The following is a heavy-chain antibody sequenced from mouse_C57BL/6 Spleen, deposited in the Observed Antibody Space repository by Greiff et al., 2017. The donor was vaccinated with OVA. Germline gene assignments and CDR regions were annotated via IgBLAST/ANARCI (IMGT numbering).Heavy chain of an antibody. J-gene: IGHJ4*01. D-gene: IGHD1-1*01. CDR2: ISSGSSTI. CDR3: ARGPTVVARGYAMDY. Sequence: EVQGVESGGGLVKPGGSLKLSCAASGFTFSDYGMHWVRQAPEKGLEWVAYISSGSSTIYYADTVKGRFTISRDNAKNTLFLQMTSLRSEDTAMYYCARGPTVVARGYAMDYWGQGTSVTVSS. CDR1: GFTFSDYG. V-gene: IGHV5-17*01.